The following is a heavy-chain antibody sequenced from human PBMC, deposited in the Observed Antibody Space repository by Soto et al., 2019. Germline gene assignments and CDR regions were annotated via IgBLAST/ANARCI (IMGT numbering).Heavy chain of an antibody. CDR2: IYPGTSNT. CDR3: ARGVDGHTWSLY. J-gene: IGHJ4*02. D-gene: IGHD3-3*01. V-gene: IGHV5-51*01. Sequence: GESLKISCKGSGYSFTNYWIGWVRQMPGKGLGWMGIIYPGTSNTLYSPSFQGQVTISVDKSITTAFLQWSSLKASDTAMYYCARGVDGHTWSLYWGQGTLVTVSS. CDR1: GYSFTNYW.